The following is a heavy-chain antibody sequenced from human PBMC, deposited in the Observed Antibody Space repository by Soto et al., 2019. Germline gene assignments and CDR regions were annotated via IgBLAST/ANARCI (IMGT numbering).Heavy chain of an antibody. CDR1: GFTFSSYA. V-gene: IGHV3-30-3*01. D-gene: IGHD3-22*01. CDR2: ISYDGSNK. Sequence: GGSLRLSCAASGFTFSSYAMHWVRQAPGKGLEWVAVISYDGSNKYYADSVKGRFTISRGNSKNTLYLQMNSLRAEDTAVYYCASARPSDYYDSSGYSVYWGQGTLVTVSS. J-gene: IGHJ4*02. CDR3: ASARPSDYYDSSGYSVY.